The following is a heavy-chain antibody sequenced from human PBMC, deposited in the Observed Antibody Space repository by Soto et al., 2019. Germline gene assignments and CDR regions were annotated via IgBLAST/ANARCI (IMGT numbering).Heavy chain of an antibody. D-gene: IGHD1-7*01. CDR2: IYYSGST. J-gene: IGHJ4*02. CDR3: ARADWNYYFDF. V-gene: IGHV4-61*01. CDR1: GDSVSSGSSY. Sequence: SETLSLTCTVSGDSVSSGSSYWSWIRQPPGKGLEWLGFIYYSGSTNYNPSLKSRVTILLDTSKSQFSLRLSSVTAADAAVYYCARADWNYYFDFWGQGTLVTVSS.